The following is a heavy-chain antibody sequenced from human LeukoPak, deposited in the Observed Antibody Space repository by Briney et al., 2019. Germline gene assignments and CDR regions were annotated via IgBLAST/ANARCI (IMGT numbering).Heavy chain of an antibody. CDR1: GDFFISSSNY. D-gene: IGHD6-6*01. CDR3: ARAIAARRVWFDP. J-gene: IGHJ5*02. V-gene: IGHV4-39*07. Sequence: SETLSLTCTVSGDFFISSSNYWVWIRQPPGKGLEWVGSIYYDGSTYYNPSLKSRVTISVDTSKNQFSLKLSSVTAADTAVYYCARAIAARRVWFDPWGQGTLVTVSS. CDR2: IYYDGST.